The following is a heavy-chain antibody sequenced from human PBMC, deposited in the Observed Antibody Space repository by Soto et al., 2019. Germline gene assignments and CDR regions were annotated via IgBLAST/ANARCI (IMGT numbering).Heavy chain of an antibody. Sequence: QVQLVQSGAEVKKPGSSVKVSCKASGGTFSSYAISWVRQAPGQGLEWMGGIIPIFGTAHYAQKFQGRVTISADKSTSRVCMERSSLRSEDTAVYYWARGEKGLLYYYYGMDVWGQGTTVTLSS. CDR3: ARGEKGLLYYYYGMDV. D-gene: IGHD3-3*01. CDR2: IIPIFGTA. J-gene: IGHJ6*02. V-gene: IGHV1-69*06. CDR1: GGTFSSYA.